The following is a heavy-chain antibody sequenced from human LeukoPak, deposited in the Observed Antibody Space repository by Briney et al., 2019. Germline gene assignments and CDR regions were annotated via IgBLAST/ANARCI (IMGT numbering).Heavy chain of an antibody. D-gene: IGHD6-13*01. V-gene: IGHV4-39*07. CDR3: ARAAAAVRRDAFDI. CDR2: IYYSGST. J-gene: IGHJ3*02. Sequence: SETLSLTCTVSGGSISSSSYYWGWIRQPPRKGLEWIGSIYYSGSTYYNPSLKSRVTISVDTSKNQFSLKLSSVTAADTAVYYCARAAAAVRRDAFDIWGQGTMVTVSS. CDR1: GGSISSSSYY.